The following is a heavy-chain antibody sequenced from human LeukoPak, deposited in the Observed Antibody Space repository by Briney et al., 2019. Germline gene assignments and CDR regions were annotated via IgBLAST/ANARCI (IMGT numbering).Heavy chain of an antibody. CDR1: GFTVSTYY. V-gene: IGHV3-66*01. Sequence: GGSLRLSCAVSGFTVSTYYMSWVRQVPGKGLEWVSVIYSGGSTYYADSVKGRFTISRDNSKNTLYLQMNSLRAEDTAVYYCAKDEERYYGSGNFDYWGQGTLVTVSS. J-gene: IGHJ4*02. CDR3: AKDEERYYGSGNFDY. D-gene: IGHD3-10*01. CDR2: IYSGGST.